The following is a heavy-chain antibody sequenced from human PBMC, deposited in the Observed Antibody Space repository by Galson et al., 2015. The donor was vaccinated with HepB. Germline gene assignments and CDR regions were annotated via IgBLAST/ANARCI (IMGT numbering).Heavy chain of an antibody. D-gene: IGHD1-26*01. Sequence: SLRLSCAASGFTFTSYAKSWVRQAPGKGLEWVSAISGTGFRTYFADSVKGRFTISRDDSKNTLYLQMNSLRVEDTAVYYCAKSLVGATRVGGFDIWGQGTMVTVSS. CDR1: GFTFTSYA. CDR2: ISGTGFRT. CDR3: AKSLVGATRVGGFDI. J-gene: IGHJ3*02. V-gene: IGHV3-23*01.